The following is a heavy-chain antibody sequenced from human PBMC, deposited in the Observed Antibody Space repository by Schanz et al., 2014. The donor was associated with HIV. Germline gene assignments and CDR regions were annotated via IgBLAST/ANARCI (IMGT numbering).Heavy chain of an antibody. J-gene: IGHJ4*02. V-gene: IGHV3-23*01. CDR1: GFTFSNYA. D-gene: IGHD6-13*01. CDR2: ISGGST. CDR3: ARDLTATVRGTFDY. Sequence: EVQLLESGGGLVQPGGSLRLSCAASGFTFSNYAMTWVRQAPGKGLEWVSAISGGSTYYADSVKGRFTISRDNSKNTLYLQMNSLRAEDTAVYYCARDLTATVRGTFDYWGQGTLVTVSS.